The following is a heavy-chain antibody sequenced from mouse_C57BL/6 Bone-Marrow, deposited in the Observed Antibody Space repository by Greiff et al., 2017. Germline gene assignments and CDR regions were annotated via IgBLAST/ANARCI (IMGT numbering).Heavy chain of an antibody. D-gene: IGHD1-1*01. V-gene: IGHV1-53*01. Sequence: QVQLQQPGTELVKPGASVKLSCKASGYTFTSYWMHWVKQRPGQGLEWIGNINPSNGGTNYNETFKSKATLTVDKSSSTAYMQLSSLTSVDSAVYDCARWGLRSGATGFAYWGQGTLVTVSA. CDR2: INPSNGGT. CDR3: ARWGLRSGATGFAY. J-gene: IGHJ3*01. CDR1: GYTFTSYW.